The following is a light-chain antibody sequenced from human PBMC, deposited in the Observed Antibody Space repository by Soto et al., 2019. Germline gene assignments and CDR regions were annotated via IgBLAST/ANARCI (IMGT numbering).Light chain of an antibody. CDR1: RSDVGGYNY. Sequence: QSALTQPASVSGSPGQSITISCTGTRSDVGGYNYVSWYQQHPGKAPKLMIYEVSNRTSGVSKRFSGSKSGNTASLTISGLQSEDEADYYCSSYRSRSIFVFGSGSKVAVL. CDR2: EVS. CDR3: SSYRSRSIFV. J-gene: IGLJ1*01. V-gene: IGLV2-14*01.